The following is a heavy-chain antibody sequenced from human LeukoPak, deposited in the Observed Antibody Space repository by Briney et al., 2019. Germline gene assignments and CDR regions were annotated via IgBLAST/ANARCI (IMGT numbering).Heavy chain of an antibody. Sequence: SLRLSCAASGFTFDDYAMHWVRQAPGKGLEWVSGISWNSGSIGYADSVKGRFTISRDNAKNSLYLQMNSLRAEDTALYYYAKDIGYCSGGSCYYYYYGMDVWGQGTTVTVSS. D-gene: IGHD2-15*01. V-gene: IGHV3-9*01. J-gene: IGHJ6*02. CDR2: ISWNSGSI. CDR1: GFTFDDYA. CDR3: AKDIGYCSGGSCYYYYYGMDV.